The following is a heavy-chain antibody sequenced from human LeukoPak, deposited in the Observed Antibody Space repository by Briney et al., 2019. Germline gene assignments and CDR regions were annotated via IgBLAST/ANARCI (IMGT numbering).Heavy chain of an antibody. Sequence: TSETLSLTWTVAGGSISSSSYYWGWMRQPPGKGLEWSGSIYYSGSTYYNPSLKSRVTISVDTSKNQFSLKLSSVTAADTAVYYCARHGPNYGSGSSLNWFDPWGQGTLVTVSS. CDR3: ARHGPNYGSGSSLNWFDP. J-gene: IGHJ5*02. V-gene: IGHV4-39*01. CDR1: GGSISSSSYY. D-gene: IGHD3-10*01. CDR2: IYYSGST.